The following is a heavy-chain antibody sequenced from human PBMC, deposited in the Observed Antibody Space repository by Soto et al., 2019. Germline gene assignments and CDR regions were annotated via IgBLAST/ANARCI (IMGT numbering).Heavy chain of an antibody. D-gene: IGHD3-10*01. Sequence: PGGSLRLSCAVSGFTFSSHAMSWVRQAPRKRLEWVSSISGRGANTYYADSVKGRFTISRDNSKNPLYLQMPSLRAEDTAVYYCANSQKGTLPRGCFDPWGQGILVTV. V-gene: IGHV3-23*01. CDR3: ANSQKGTLPRGCFDP. CDR1: GFTFSSHA. J-gene: IGHJ5*02. CDR2: ISGRGANT.